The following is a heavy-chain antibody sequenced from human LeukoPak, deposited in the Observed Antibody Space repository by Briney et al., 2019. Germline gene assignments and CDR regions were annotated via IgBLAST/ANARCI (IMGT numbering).Heavy chain of an antibody. V-gene: IGHV3-30*04. CDR3: ARVANSAGEIYFDY. CDR1: GFTFSSYA. Sequence: GGSLRLSCAASGFTFSSYAMHWVRQAPGKGLEWVAVISYDGSNKYYADSVKGRFTISRDNSKNTLYLQMNSLRAEDTALYYCARVANSAGEIYFDYWGQGTLVTVSS. J-gene: IGHJ4*02. CDR2: ISYDGSNK. D-gene: IGHD7-27*01.